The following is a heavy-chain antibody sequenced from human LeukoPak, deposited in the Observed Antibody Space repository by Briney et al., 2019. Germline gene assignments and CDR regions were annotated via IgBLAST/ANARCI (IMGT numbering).Heavy chain of an antibody. J-gene: IGHJ4*02. CDR3: AVPMVRGVYGKSYFDY. V-gene: IGHV5-51*01. D-gene: IGHD3-10*01. Sequence: GESLKIPCKGSGYSFNSYWIAWVRQMPGKGLEWMGIIYPGDFDTRYSPSFQGHVTISVDKSISTAYLQWSSLKASDTAMYFCAVPMVRGVYGKSYFDYWGQGTLVTVSS. CDR1: GYSFNSYW. CDR2: IYPGDFDT.